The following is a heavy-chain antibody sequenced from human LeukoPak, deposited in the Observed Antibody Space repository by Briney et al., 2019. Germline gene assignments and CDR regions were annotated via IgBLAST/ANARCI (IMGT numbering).Heavy chain of an antibody. V-gene: IGHV4-59*01. CDR3: ARYSSSLVFDY. J-gene: IGHJ4*02. CDR1: GASISSYY. Sequence: SETLSLTCTVSGASISSYYWSWIRQPPGKGLEWIGYIYNSGSTNYNPSLKSQVTISLDTSKNQFSLKLSSVTAADTAVYYCARYSSSLVFDYWDQGILVTVSS. CDR2: IYNSGST. D-gene: IGHD6-13*01.